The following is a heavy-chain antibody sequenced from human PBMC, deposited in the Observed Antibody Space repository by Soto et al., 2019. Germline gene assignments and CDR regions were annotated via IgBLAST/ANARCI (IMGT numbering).Heavy chain of an antibody. CDR3: ASQSSEWLLFAS. Sequence: PGGSLRLSCAASGFTFSSYSMNWVSQAPGKGLEWVSYISSSSSTIYYADSVKGRFTISRDNAKNSLYLQMNSLRAEDTAVYYCASQSSEWLLFASWGQGTLVTVSS. D-gene: IGHD5-12*01. J-gene: IGHJ4*02. CDR1: GFTFSSYS. CDR2: ISSSSSTI. V-gene: IGHV3-48*01.